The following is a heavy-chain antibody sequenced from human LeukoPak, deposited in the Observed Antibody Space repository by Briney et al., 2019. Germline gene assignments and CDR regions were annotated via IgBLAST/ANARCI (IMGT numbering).Heavy chain of an antibody. D-gene: IGHD1-26*01. Sequence: ASVKVSCKASGYTFTGYYMHWVRQAPGQGLEWMGWINPNSGGTNYAQKFQGRVTMTRDTSISTAYMELSRLRSDDTAVYYCARSNLYSGSYYAFDIWGQGTMVTVSS. CDR2: INPNSGGT. V-gene: IGHV1-2*02. J-gene: IGHJ3*02. CDR1: GYTFTGYY. CDR3: ARSNLYSGSYYAFDI.